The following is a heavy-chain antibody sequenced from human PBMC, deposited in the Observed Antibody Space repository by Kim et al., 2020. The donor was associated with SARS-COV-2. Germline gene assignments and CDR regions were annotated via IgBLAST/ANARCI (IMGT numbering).Heavy chain of an antibody. CDR2: SEK. J-gene: IGHJ4*02. CDR3: AREGAIDY. V-gene: IGHV3-7*01. Sequence: SEKYYVDYVKGRLTISRDNDKNSLYLQMNSRRAEDTAVYYCAREGAIDYWGQGTLVTVSS.